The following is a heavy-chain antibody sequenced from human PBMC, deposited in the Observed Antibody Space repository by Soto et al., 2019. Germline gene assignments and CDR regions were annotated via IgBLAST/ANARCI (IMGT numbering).Heavy chain of an antibody. CDR3: AREREGDYGDYYFDY. D-gene: IGHD4-17*01. J-gene: IGHJ4*02. CDR2: IRYDGKKK. V-gene: IGHV3-33*01. CDR1: GFTFSSYD. Sequence: QVQLVESGGGVVQPGRSLRLSCAASGFTFSSYDIHWVRQAPGKGLEWVAVIRYDGKKKYYADSVKGRFTISRDNSKNTVYLQMNSLRAEDTAVYYCAREREGDYGDYYFDYWGQGTRVTVSS.